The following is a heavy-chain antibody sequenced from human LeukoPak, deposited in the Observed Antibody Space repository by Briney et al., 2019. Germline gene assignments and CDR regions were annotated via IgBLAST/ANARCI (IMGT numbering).Heavy chain of an antibody. Sequence: ASVKVSCKASGYPFSSYGITWARQAPGQGPEWMGWISAYTGNTNYAQKFQGRVSMTTGTSTTTAYMELRSLRSDDTAVYYCARSYSSSSNFDYWGQGTLVTVSS. D-gene: IGHD6-6*01. J-gene: IGHJ4*02. CDR2: ISAYTGNT. V-gene: IGHV1-18*01. CDR1: GYPFSSYG. CDR3: ARSYSSSSNFDY.